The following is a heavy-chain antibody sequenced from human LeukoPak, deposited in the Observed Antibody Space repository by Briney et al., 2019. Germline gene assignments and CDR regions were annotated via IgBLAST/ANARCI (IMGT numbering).Heavy chain of an antibody. CDR1: GYTFTSYD. D-gene: IGHD6-19*01. V-gene: IGHV1-8*01. Sequence: ASVKVSCKASGYTFTSYDINWVRQATGQGLEWMGWMNPNSGNTGYAQKFQGRVTMTRNTSIGTAYMELSSLRSEDTAVYYCARGYSSHSPIDYWGQGTLVTVSS. CDR3: ARGYSSHSPIDY. J-gene: IGHJ4*02. CDR2: MNPNSGNT.